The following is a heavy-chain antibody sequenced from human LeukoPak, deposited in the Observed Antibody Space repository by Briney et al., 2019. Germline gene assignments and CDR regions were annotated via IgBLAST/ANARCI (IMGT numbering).Heavy chain of an antibody. D-gene: IGHD6-19*01. V-gene: IGHV4-61*01. CDR3: ARDKKYSSGYFDY. CDR2: IYYSGST. Sequence: SETLSLTCTVSGGSISSSSYYWSWIRQPPGKGLEWIGYIYYSGSTNYNPSLKSRVTISVDTSKNQFSLKLSSVTAADTAVYYCARDKKYSSGYFDYWGQGTLVTVSS. CDR1: GGSISSSSYY. J-gene: IGHJ4*02.